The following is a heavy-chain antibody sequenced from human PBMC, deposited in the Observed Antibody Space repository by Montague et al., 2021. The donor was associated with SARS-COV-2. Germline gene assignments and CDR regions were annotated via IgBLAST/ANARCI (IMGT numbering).Heavy chain of an antibody. CDR1: GGSISNYY. CDR3: ARGGGYYTYGLDV. Sequence: SETLSLTCTVSGGSISNYYWSWIRQPPGRGLEWIGYIYYSGSTDYSPSLKSRVTISLDTSKTQFSLKVTSVTAADTAVYYFARGGGYYTYGLDVWGQGTTVTVSS. CDR2: IYYSGST. J-gene: IGHJ6*02. D-gene: IGHD3-22*01. V-gene: IGHV4-59*01.